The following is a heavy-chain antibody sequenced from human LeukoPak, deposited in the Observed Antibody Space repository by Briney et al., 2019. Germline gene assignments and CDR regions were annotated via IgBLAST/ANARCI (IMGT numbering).Heavy chain of an antibody. CDR1: GYTFTSYD. J-gene: IGHJ4*02. Sequence: ASVKVSCKASGYTFTSYDIHWVRQATGQGLEWMGWINPNSDNTDYAQKFQGRVTITRNTSISTAYMELSSLRSEDTAVYYCAKGAVGFDYWGQGTLVTVSS. CDR2: INPNSDNT. D-gene: IGHD6-19*01. V-gene: IGHV1-8*03. CDR3: AKGAVGFDY.